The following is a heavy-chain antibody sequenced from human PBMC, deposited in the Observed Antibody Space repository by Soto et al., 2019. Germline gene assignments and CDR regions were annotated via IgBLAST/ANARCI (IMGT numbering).Heavy chain of an antibody. D-gene: IGHD4-17*01. J-gene: IGHJ6*02. CDR3: ASQPTVTTHYYYGMDV. V-gene: IGHV4-39*01. CDR2: IYYSGST. CDR1: GGSISSSSYY. Sequence: SETLSPTCTVSGGSISSSSYYWGWIRQPPGKGLEWIGSIYYSGSTYYNPSLKSRVTISVDTSKNQFSLKLSSVTAADTAVYYCASQPTVTTHYYYGMDVWGQGTTVTVSS.